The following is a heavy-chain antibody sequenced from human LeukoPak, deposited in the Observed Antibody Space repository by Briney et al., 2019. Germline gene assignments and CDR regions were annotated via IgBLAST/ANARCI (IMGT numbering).Heavy chain of an antibody. J-gene: IGHJ5*02. CDR3: ARALGYCSGGSCTRGYNWFDP. Sequence: SETLSLTCTVSGGSISSSDYYWGWIRQPPGKGLEWIGSIYYGGSTYYNPSLKSRVTISVDTSMNQFSLKLSFVTAADTAVYYCARALGYCSGGSCTRGYNWFDPWGQGTLVTVPS. CDR2: IYYGGST. V-gene: IGHV4-39*01. CDR1: GGSISSSDYY. D-gene: IGHD2-15*01.